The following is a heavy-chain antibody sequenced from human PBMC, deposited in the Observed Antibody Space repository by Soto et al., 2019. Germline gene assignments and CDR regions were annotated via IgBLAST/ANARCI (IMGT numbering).Heavy chain of an antibody. Sequence: QVQLVESGGGVVQPGRSLRLSCAASGLIFSKYSMHXXXXXXXXXXXXVAVIWYDGSIKHYGDSVKGRFTISRDNSKXXXXXXXXXXXXXXXXXXXXXXXXXXXXXXXCLEYWGRGTLVTVSS. J-gene: IGHJ4*02. CDR1: GLIFSKYS. CDR2: IWYDGSIK. CDR3: XXXXXXXXXXXCLEY. V-gene: IGHV3-33*01.